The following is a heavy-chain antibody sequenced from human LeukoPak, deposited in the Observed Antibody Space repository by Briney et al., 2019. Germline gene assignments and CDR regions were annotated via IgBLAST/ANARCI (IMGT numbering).Heavy chain of an antibody. D-gene: IGHD5-24*01. V-gene: IGHV3-7*01. J-gene: IGHJ4*02. CDR3: ARGRAAMATIMKVVPGAYYFDY. CDR1: GFTFSSYW. CDR2: IKQDGSEK. Sequence: GSLRLSCAASGFTFSSYWMSWVRQAPGKGLEWVANIKQDGSEKYYVDSVKGRFTISRDNAKNSLYLQMNSLRAEDTAVYYCARGRAAMATIMKVVPGAYYFDYWGQGTLVTVSS.